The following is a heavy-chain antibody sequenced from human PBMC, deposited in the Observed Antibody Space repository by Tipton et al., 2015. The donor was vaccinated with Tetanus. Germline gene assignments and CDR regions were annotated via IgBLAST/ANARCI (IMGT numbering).Heavy chain of an antibody. CDR2: INHSGSA. V-gene: IGHV4-34*01. CDR3: ARVLPVNRAG. J-gene: IGHJ4*02. Sequence: TLSLTCAVSGGSFSDFYWSWIRQVPGQGLVWIGEINHSGSANKNPSLKSRVTVSLDTSKNQFSVRLTSVTAADTAVYYCARVLPVNRAGWGQGTLVTVSS. D-gene: IGHD4-17*01. CDR1: GGSFSDFY.